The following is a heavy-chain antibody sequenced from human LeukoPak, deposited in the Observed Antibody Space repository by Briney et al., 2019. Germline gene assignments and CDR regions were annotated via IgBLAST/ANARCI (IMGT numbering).Heavy chain of an antibody. Sequence: ASVKVSCTASGYTFTDYFIHWVRQAPGPGLEWMGWMNPHSGVTNYGQKFQGRVTVTRDTSISTAYMELSRLTSDDAAVYYCARFYASRRLYGMDVWGQGTTVTVS. D-gene: IGHD2-2*01. CDR3: ARFYASRRLYGMDV. V-gene: IGHV1-2*02. CDR2: MNPHSGVT. CDR1: GYTFTDYF. J-gene: IGHJ6*02.